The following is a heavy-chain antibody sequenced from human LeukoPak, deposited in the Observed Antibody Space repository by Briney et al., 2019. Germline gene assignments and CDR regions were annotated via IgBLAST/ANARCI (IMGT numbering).Heavy chain of an antibody. CDR1: GFTFNNYA. V-gene: IGHV3-30-3*01. CDR3: VRGRYYYDVSGYPDY. Sequence: GSLRLSCAASGFTFNNYALHWVRPAPGKGLEWVALISYDGSDKYYADSVKGRFTISRDNSKNTLYLQMNSLRPEDTALYYCVRGRYYYDVSGYPDYWGQGTLVTVSS. J-gene: IGHJ4*02. D-gene: IGHD3-22*01. CDR2: ISYDGSDK.